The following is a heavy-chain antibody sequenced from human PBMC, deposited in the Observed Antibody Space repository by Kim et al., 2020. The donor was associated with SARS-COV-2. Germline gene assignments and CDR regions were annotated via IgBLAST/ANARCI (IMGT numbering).Heavy chain of an antibody. Sequence: PSLKRRVTIAVDTSKNQFSLKLSSVTAADTAVYYCARGPTVTTRYYYGMDVWGQGTTVTVSS. CDR3: ARGPTVTTRYYYGMDV. V-gene: IGHV4-34*01. D-gene: IGHD4-17*01. J-gene: IGHJ6*02.